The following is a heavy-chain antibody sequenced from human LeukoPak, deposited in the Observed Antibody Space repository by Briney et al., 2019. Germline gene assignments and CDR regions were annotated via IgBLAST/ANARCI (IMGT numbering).Heavy chain of an antibody. J-gene: IGHJ4*02. D-gene: IGHD3-22*01. V-gene: IGHV4-59*08. Sequence: SETLSLTCTVSGGSISTYYWSWIRQPPGKGLEWVEYIYYNERSNYNPSLKSRVTISVDTSKNQFSLKLSSVTAADTAVYYCARAPHYDTSDYAVYYFDYWGQGTLVTVSS. CDR2: IYYNERS. CDR3: ARAPHYDTSDYAVYYFDY. CDR1: GGSISTYY.